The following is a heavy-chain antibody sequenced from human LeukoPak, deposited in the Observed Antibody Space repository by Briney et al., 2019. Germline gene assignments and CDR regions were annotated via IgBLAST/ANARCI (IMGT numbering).Heavy chain of an antibody. D-gene: IGHD3-22*01. CDR1: GGSISSGDYS. V-gene: IGHV4-30-4*01. Sequence: SLQTLSLTCTVSGGSISSGDYSWGWIRHPPGKGLEWIGYIYYSVSTYYNPPLTSRVTISVYTSKNQFSLKLCSVTAADTAVYYCGRHYYDSSGYDAFDIWGEGTRVTVSS. CDR3: GRHYYDSSGYDAFDI. J-gene: IGHJ3*02. CDR2: IYYSVST.